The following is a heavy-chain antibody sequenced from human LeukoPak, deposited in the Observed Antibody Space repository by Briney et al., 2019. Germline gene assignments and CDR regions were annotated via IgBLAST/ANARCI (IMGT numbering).Heavy chain of an antibody. CDR1: GFTFSSHG. Sequence: PGRSLRLSCAASGFTFSSHGMHWVRQAPGKGLEWVSVIRYDGSNTYYADSVKGRFTISRDNATNTLYLQMNSLRAEDRAVYYCARHYDSSSWYYYSYAMDVWGQGTTVTVSS. CDR2: IRYDGSNT. D-gene: IGHD6-13*01. CDR3: ARHYDSSSWYYYSYAMDV. V-gene: IGHV3-33*01. J-gene: IGHJ6*02.